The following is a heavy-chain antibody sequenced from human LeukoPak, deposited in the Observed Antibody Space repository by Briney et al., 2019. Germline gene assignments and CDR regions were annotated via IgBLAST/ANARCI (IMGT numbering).Heavy chain of an antibody. V-gene: IGHV4-39*01. J-gene: IGHJ4*02. D-gene: IGHD3-16*01. CDR2: IYYSGST. Sequence: SETLSLTCTVSGGSISSSSYYWGWIRQPPGKGLEWIGSIYYSGSTYYNPSLKSRVTISVDTSKNQFSLKLSSVTAADTAVYYCARRGGLKDYWGQGTLVTVSP. CDR3: ARRGGLKDY. CDR1: GGSISSSSYY.